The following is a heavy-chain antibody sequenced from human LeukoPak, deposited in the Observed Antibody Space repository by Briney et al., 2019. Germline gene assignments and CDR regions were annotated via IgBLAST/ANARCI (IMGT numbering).Heavy chain of an antibody. CDR2: INSDGSST. D-gene: IGHD2-2*01. CDR1: GFTFSSYW. J-gene: IGHJ4*02. CDR3: AREFFPGVVTLDY. Sequence: GGSLRLSCAASGFTFSSYWMNWVRQAPGKGLVWVSRINSDGSSTSYADSVKGRFTISRDNAKNTPYLQMNSLRAEDTAVYYCAREFFPGVVTLDYWGQGTLVTVSS. V-gene: IGHV3-74*01.